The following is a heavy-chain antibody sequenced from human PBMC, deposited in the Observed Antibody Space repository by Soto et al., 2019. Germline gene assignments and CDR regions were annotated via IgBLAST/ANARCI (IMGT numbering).Heavy chain of an antibody. CDR2: IWYDGSNK. Sequence: QVQLVESGGGVVQPGRSLRLSCAASGFTFSSYGMHWVRQAPGKGLEWVAVIWYDGSNKYYADSVKGRFTISRDNSKNTLYLQMNSLRAEDTAVYYCARVEGYSYGPNWYFDLWGRGTLVTVSS. V-gene: IGHV3-33*01. CDR3: ARVEGYSYGPNWYFDL. J-gene: IGHJ2*01. D-gene: IGHD5-18*01. CDR1: GFTFSSYG.